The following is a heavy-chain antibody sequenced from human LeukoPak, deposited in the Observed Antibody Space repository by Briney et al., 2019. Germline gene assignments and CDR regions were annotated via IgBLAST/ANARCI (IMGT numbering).Heavy chain of an antibody. Sequence: GGSLRLSCAASGFTFDNYRMSWVRQAPGKGLEWVSTVNADGGNTYYADSVKGRYTISRDNSKSTLILQMNSLRVEDTALYYCTKRVKYGGTWDHFADWGQGTLVTVSS. CDR2: VNADGGNT. J-gene: IGHJ4*02. V-gene: IGHV3-23*01. CDR1: GFTFDNYR. CDR3: TKRVKYGGTWDHFAD. D-gene: IGHD1-26*01.